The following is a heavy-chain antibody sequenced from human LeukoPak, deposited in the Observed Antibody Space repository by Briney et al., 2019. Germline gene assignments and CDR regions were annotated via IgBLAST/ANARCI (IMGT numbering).Heavy chain of an antibody. D-gene: IGHD3-10*01. CDR3: AKDRGNY. Sequence: PGGSLRLSCAASGFTFSSYAMHWVRQAPGKGLEWVAVISYDGSNKYYADSVKGRFTISRDNSKNTLYLQMNSLRAEDTAVYCCAKDRGNYEGQGTLVTVSS. CDR2: ISYDGSNK. J-gene: IGHJ4*02. CDR1: GFTFSSYA. V-gene: IGHV3-30-3*01.